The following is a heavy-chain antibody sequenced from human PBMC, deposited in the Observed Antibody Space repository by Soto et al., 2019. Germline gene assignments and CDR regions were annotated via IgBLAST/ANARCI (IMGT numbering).Heavy chain of an antibody. J-gene: IGHJ4*02. Sequence: QVQLMESGGGVVQPGRSLRLSCAASGFSFAYYGMHWVRQAPGKGLEWVAVISYDGTEKYYEDSVKGRFTISRDNTKNRLDLHMNSLTGEDTAVYFCAKAYATTAIDSWGEGTLVTVS. CDR3: AKAYATTAIDS. CDR2: ISYDGTEK. V-gene: IGHV3-30*18. D-gene: IGHD4-17*01. CDR1: GFSFAYYG.